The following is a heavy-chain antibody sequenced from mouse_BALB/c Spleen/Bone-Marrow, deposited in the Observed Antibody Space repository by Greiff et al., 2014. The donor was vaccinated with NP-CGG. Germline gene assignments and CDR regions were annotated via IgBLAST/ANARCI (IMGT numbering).Heavy chain of an antibody. V-gene: IGHV6-6*02. CDR1: GFTFSNYW. J-gene: IGHJ3*01. CDR3: TTGFAY. D-gene: IGHD4-1*01. CDR2: IRLKSYNYAT. Sequence: YIKLSCVASGFTFSNYWMNWVRQSPEKGLEWFAEIRLKSYNYATHYAESVKGSLTISRDDSKSSVYLQRNNLRAKDTGIYYRTTGFAYGGQGTFVTVSS.